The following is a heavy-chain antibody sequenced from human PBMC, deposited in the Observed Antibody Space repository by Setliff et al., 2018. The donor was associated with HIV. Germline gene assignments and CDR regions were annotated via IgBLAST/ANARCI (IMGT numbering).Heavy chain of an antibody. J-gene: IGHJ3*01. Sequence: SETLSLTCTVSGGSISSHYWSWIRQPPGKGLEWIGFISYSGSPNSNPSLKSRVTISVDTSKNQFSLKLSSVTAADTAVYYCTRRGQSLPMDAFDLWGQGTRVTVSS. CDR1: GGSISSHY. V-gene: IGHV4-59*11. CDR2: ISYSGSP. CDR3: TRRGQSLPMDAFDL. D-gene: IGHD1-26*01.